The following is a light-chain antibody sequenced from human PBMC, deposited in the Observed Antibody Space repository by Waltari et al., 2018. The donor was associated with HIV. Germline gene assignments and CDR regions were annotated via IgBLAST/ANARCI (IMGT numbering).Light chain of an antibody. Sequence: QSVLTQPPSVSAAPGQRVTVSCSGSSSNIGYDSVSWFQHRPGADPKLLFSENLQRPAVIPARFAASKPGTSATLGISGPQTGDEADYYCQVWDSDLNAVVFGGGTRVTVL. V-gene: IGLV1-51*02. CDR2: ENL. CDR3: QVWDSDLNAVV. J-gene: IGLJ3*02. CDR1: SSNIGYDS.